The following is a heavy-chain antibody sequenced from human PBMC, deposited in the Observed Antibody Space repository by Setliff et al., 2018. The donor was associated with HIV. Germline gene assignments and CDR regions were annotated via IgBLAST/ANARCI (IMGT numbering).Heavy chain of an antibody. V-gene: IGHV3-30*14. J-gene: IGHJ4*02. CDR1: GFTFSRYG. CDR3: AKASGCLFLSHY. CDR2: ISYDGSKK. Sequence: GGSLRLSCAASGFTFSRYGMHCVRQAPGKGLEWVAFISYDGSKKYDADFVKGRFTISRDNSKNTLYLQMNSLRVEDTAIYYCAKASGCLFLSHYWCQGTLVTVSS. D-gene: IGHD3-22*01.